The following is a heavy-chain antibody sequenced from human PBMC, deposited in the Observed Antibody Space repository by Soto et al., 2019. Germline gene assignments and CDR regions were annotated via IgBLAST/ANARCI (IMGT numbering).Heavy chain of an antibody. CDR3: ARRPGSGRSVDY. CDR2: IRDKANSYTT. J-gene: IGHJ4*02. CDR1: GFTFSDHY. Sequence: EVQLVESGGGLVQPGGSLRLSCAASGFTFSDHYMDWVRQAPGKGLEWVGLIRDKANSYTTEYAASVRGRFTISGDESKNSVYLQMNSLKTEDTAVYYCARRPGSGRSVDYRGQGTLVTVSS. D-gene: IGHD3-10*01. V-gene: IGHV3-72*01.